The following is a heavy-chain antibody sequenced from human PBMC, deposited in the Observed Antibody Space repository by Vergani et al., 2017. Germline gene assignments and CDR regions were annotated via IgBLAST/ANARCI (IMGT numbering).Heavy chain of an antibody. V-gene: IGHV4-39*01. Sequence: QLQLQESGPGLVKPSETLALTCTVSGVSIGSNSYYWGWISQPPGKGLEWIGTNYYTGTTYYNEAHKSRLTISVDTSKNQFSLNLNSVTAADTAVYYCTRHGRRGWAGYFQHWGQGTLVTASS. J-gene: IGHJ1*01. CDR1: GVSIGSNSYY. D-gene: IGHD6-19*01. CDR2: NYYTGTT. CDR3: TRHGRRGWAGYFQH.